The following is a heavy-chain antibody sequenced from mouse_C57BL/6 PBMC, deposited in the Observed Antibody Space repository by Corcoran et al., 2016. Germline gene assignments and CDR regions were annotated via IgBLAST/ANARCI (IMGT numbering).Heavy chain of an antibody. CDR1: GYTFTTYG. J-gene: IGHJ2*01. Sequence: QNQLVQSGPELKKPGETVKISCKASGYTFTTYGMSWVKQAPGKGLKWMGWINTYSGVRTYADDFKGRFAFSLETSASTAYLQNNTLKNEDTDTYCCARRYYGNSYYFDYLGQGTTLTVSS. CDR2: INTYSGVR. CDR3: ARRYYGNSYYFDY. D-gene: IGHD2-1*01. V-gene: IGHV9-3*01.